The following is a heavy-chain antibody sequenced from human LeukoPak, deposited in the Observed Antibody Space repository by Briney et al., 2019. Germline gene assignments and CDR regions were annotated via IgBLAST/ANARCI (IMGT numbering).Heavy chain of an antibody. D-gene: IGHD5-24*01. CDR1: GGSISSYY. Sequence: PSETLSLTCTVSGGSISSYYWSWIRQPPGKGLEWIGYIYYSGSTNYSPSLKSRVTISVDTSKNQFSLKLSSVTAADTAVYYCAREYGDGYNRARFDYWGQGTLVTVSS. CDR2: IYYSGST. V-gene: IGHV4-59*01. CDR3: AREYGDGYNRARFDY. J-gene: IGHJ4*02.